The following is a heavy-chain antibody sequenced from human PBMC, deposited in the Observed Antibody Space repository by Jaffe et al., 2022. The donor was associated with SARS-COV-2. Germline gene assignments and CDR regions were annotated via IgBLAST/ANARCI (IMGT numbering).Heavy chain of an antibody. CDR1: GFTFSDYY. D-gene: IGHD6-19*01. CDR2: ISSSGSTI. V-gene: IGHV3-11*01. CDR3: ARVGSGSAVAHPPHYYGMDV. Sequence: QVQLVESGGGLVKPGGSLRLSCAASGFTFSDYYMSWIRQAPGKGLEWVSYISSSGSTIYYADSVKGRFTISRDNAKNSLYLQMNSLRAEDTAVYYCARVGSGSAVAHPPHYYGMDVWGQGTTVTVSS. J-gene: IGHJ6*02.